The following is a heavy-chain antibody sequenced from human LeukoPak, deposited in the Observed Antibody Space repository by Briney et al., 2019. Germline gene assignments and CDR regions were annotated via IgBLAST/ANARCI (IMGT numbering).Heavy chain of an antibody. V-gene: IGHV1-69*06. CDR3: ARAGRGWFGPGGDFDY. J-gene: IGHJ4*02. CDR1: GGTFSSYA. Sequence: ASVKVSCKASGGTFSSYAISWVRQAPGQGLEWMGGIIPIFGTANYAQKFQGRVTITADKSTSTAYMELSSLRSEDTAVYYCARAGRGWFGPGGDFDYWGQGTLVTVSS. CDR2: IIPIFGTA. D-gene: IGHD3-10*01.